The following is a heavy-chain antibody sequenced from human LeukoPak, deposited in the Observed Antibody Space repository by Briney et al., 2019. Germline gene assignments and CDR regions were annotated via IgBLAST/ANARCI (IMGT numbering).Heavy chain of an antibody. V-gene: IGHV1-46*01. D-gene: IGHD3-22*01. J-gene: IGHJ4*02. Sequence: ASVKVSCKASGYTFSSYYMHWVRQAPGQGLEWMGIINPSGGSTKYAQKLQGRVTMTSGTSTSTVYMELSSLRSEDTAVYYCARHDSSGPQVYWGQGTLVTVSS. CDR3: ARHDSSGPQVY. CDR2: INPSGGST. CDR1: GYTFSSYY.